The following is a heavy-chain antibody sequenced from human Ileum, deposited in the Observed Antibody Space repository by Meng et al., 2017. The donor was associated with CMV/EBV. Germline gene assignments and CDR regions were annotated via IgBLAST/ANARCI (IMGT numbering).Heavy chain of an antibody. CDR3: ARAAARGVPVDY. V-gene: IGHV4-4*07. D-gene: IGHD3-10*01. J-gene: IGHJ4*02. CDR2: VSPGGI. Sequence: QVQRQESGPGLVKPSEPLSLTCSVPGVSISNYYWTWIRQPAGKGLEFIGRVSPGGIEYNPSLISRVTMSLDTSRNQLSLNLNSVTAADTAVYYCARAAARGVPVDYWGQGILVTVSS. CDR1: GVSISNYY.